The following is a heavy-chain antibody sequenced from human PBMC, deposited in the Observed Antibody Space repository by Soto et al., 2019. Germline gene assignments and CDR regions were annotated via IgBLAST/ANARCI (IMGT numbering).Heavy chain of an antibody. CDR1: GFTFSSYG. J-gene: IGHJ6*02. V-gene: IGHV3-30*18. CDR3: AKHGITGTTENYYYGMDV. Sequence: QVQLVESGGGVVQPGRSLRLSCAASGFTFSSYGMHWVRQAPGKGLEWVAVISYDGSNKYYADSVTGRFTISRDNSKNTLYLQMNSLRAEDTAVYYCAKHGITGTTENYYYGMDVWGQGTTVTVSS. D-gene: IGHD1-7*01. CDR2: ISYDGSNK.